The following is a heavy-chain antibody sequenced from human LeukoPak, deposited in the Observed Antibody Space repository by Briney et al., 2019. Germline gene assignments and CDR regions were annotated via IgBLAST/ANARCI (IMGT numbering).Heavy chain of an antibody. Sequence: NPGGSLRLSCAASGFTFSNAWMSWVRQAPGKGLEWVGRIKSNSDGGTAEYGAPVKGRFTISRDDSKNTLYLQMNSLKTEDTAVYHCTTVTALLLWGLDVWGQGTTVTVSS. CDR3: TTVTALLLWGLDV. D-gene: IGHD2-15*01. V-gene: IGHV3-15*01. J-gene: IGHJ6*02. CDR1: GFTFSNAW. CDR2: IKSNSDGGTA.